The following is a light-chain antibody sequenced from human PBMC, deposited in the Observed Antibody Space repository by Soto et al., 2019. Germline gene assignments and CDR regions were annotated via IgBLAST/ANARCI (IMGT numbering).Light chain of an antibody. CDR2: GAS. J-gene: IGKJ5*01. CDR3: QQYGSSPFT. V-gene: IGKV3-20*01. Sequence: EIVLTQSPGTLSLSPGERTTLSCRASQSVSSSYLAWYQQKPGQSPRLLIYGASSRATGIPDRFSGSGSGTDFNLTISSLEPADFAVYYCQQYGSSPFTFGQGTRLEIK. CDR1: QSVSSSY.